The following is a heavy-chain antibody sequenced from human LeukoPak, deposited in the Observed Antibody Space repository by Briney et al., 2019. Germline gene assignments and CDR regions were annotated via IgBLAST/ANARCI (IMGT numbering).Heavy chain of an antibody. Sequence: SETLSLTCTVSGGSISSYYWSWIRQPPGKGLEWIGYIYYSGSTYYNPSLKSRVTISVDTSKNQFSLKLSSVTAADTAVYYCASSESTTGYFDYWGQGTLVTVSS. D-gene: IGHD1-14*01. CDR3: ASSESTTGYFDY. CDR1: GGSISSYY. CDR2: IYYSGST. J-gene: IGHJ4*02. V-gene: IGHV4-59*12.